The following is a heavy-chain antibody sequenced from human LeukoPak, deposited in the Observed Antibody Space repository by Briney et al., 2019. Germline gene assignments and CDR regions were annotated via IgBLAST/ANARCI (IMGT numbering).Heavy chain of an antibody. CDR2: MNPNSGNT. V-gene: IGHV1-8*01. Sequence: ASVKVSCKASGYTFTSYDINWVRQATGQGLEWMGWMNPNSGNTGYAQKFQGRVTMTRNTSISTAYMELSSLRSEDTAVYYCARYCSGGSWVGYYHYYMDVWGKGTTVTVSS. CDR3: ARYCSGGSWVGYYHYYMDV. J-gene: IGHJ6*03. CDR1: GYTFTSYD. D-gene: IGHD2-15*01.